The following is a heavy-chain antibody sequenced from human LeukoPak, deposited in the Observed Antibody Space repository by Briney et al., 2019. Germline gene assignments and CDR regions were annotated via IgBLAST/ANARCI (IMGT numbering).Heavy chain of an antibody. V-gene: IGHV3-30*18. CDR1: GFTFSSYG. D-gene: IGHD6-19*01. CDR2: ISYDGSNK. J-gene: IGHJ4*02. CDR3: AKVSGQWLVQDYFDY. Sequence: GGSLRLSCAASGFTFSSYGMHWVRQAPGKGLEWVAVISYDGSNKYYADSVKGRFTISRDNSKNTLYLQMNSLRAEDTAVYYCAKVSGQWLVQDYFDYWGQGTLVTVSS.